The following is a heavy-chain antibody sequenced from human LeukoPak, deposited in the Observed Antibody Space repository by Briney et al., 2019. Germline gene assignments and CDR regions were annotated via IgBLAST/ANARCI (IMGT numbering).Heavy chain of an antibody. D-gene: IGHD2-15*01. Sequence: GESLKISCKGSGYSFTSYWITWVRQMPGKGLEWMGRIDPSDSYTNYSPSFQGHVTISADKSISTAYLQWSSLKASDTAVYYCASDRSSKWYFDYWGPGTLVTVSS. CDR1: GYSFTSYW. CDR2: IDPSDSYT. V-gene: IGHV5-10-1*01. CDR3: ASDRSSKWYFDY. J-gene: IGHJ4*02.